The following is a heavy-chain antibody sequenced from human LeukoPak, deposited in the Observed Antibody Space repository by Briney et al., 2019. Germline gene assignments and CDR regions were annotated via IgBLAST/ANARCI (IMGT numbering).Heavy chain of an antibody. D-gene: IGHD2-2*01. CDR3: ARGGGDCSSTSCPSDAFDI. J-gene: IGHJ3*02. V-gene: IGHV1-8*01. CDR2: MNPNSGNT. CDR1: GYTSTSYD. Sequence: ASVKVSCKASGYTSTSYDINRVRQATGQGLEWMGWMNPNSGNTGYAQKFQGRVTMTRNTSISTAYMELSSLRSEDTAVYYCARGGGDCSSTSCPSDAFDIWGQGTMVTVSS.